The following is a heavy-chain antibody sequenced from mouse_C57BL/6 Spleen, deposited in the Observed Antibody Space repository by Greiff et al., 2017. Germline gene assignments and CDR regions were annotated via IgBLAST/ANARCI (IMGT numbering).Heavy chain of an antibody. V-gene: IGHV1-55*01. Sequence: QVQLQQPGAELVKPGASVKMSCKASGYTFTSYWITWVKQRPGQGLEWIGDIYPGSGSTNYNEKFQSKATLTVDTSSSTAYMQLSSLTSEDSAVYYCARKGVYYGSSYGYFDVWGTGTTVTVSS. CDR3: ARKGVYYGSSYGYFDV. J-gene: IGHJ1*03. CDR1: GYTFTSYW. CDR2: IYPGSGST. D-gene: IGHD1-1*01.